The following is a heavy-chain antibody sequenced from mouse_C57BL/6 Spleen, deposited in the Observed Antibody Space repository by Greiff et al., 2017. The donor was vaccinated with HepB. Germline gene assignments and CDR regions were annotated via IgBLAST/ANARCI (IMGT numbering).Heavy chain of an antibody. CDR2: IYPGSGST. CDR3: ARTHYYGSSSFDY. CDR1: GYTFTSYW. J-gene: IGHJ2*01. Sequence: QVQLQQPGAELVKPGASVKMSCKASGYTFTSYWITWVKQRPGQGLEWIGDIYPGSGSTNYNEKFKSKATLTVDTSSSTASMQLSSLTSEDSAVYYCARTHYYGSSSFDYWGQGTTLTVSA. D-gene: IGHD1-1*01. V-gene: IGHV1-55*01.